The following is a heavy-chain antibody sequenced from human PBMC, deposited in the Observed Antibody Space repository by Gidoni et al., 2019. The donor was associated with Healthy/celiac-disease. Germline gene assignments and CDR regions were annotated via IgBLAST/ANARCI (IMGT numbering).Heavy chain of an antibody. CDR1: GFTFRSYA. V-gene: IGHV3-23*01. CDR2: ISGSGGST. J-gene: IGHJ4*02. CDR3: AKGRGVGYCSGGSCYGLDY. D-gene: IGHD2-15*01. Sequence: EVQLLESGGGLVQPGGSLRLSCAASGFTFRSYAMSWVRQAPGKGLEWVSAISGSGGSTYYADSVKGRFTISRDNSKNTLYLQMNSLRAEDTAVYYCAKGRGVGYCSGGSCYGLDYWGQGTLVTVSS.